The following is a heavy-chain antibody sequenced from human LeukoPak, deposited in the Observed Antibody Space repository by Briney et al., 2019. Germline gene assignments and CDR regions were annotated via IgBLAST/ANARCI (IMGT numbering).Heavy chain of an antibody. CDR3: AREGRYSSSTPGY. J-gene: IGHJ4*02. V-gene: IGHV4-30-4*01. CDR2: IYYSGST. D-gene: IGHD6-13*01. CDR1: GGSISSGDYY. Sequence: SETLSLTCTVSGGSISSGDYYWSWIRQPPGKGLEWIGYIYYSGSTYYNPSLKSRVTISVDTSKNQFSLKLSSVTAADTAVYYCAREGRYSSSTPGYWGQGTLVTVSS.